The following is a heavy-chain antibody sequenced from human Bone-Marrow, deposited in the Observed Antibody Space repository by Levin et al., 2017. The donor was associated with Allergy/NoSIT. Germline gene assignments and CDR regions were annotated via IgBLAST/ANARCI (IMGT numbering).Heavy chain of an antibody. D-gene: IGHD2-21*02. J-gene: IGHJ5*02. CDR3: ATVVDRPDVWYCGGDCYAGWFDP. V-gene: IGHV3-30-3*01. Sequence: PGGSLRLSCAASSGFALSIYSLRWVRQAPGKGLEWVAVISSDGSHKYYADSVKGRFTISRDNPKNTVYLQMNSLRLEDTALYSCATVVDRPDVWYCGGDCYAGWFDPWGQGTLVTVSS. CDR2: ISSDGSHK. CDR1: GFALSIYS.